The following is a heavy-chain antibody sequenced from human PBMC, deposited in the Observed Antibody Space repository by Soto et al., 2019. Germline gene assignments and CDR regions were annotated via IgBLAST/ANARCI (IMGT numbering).Heavy chain of an antibody. J-gene: IGHJ6*02. V-gene: IGHV5-51*01. CDR2: IYPGDSDT. CDR3: ARHGLYYDILTGYYYYYGMDV. CDR1: GYSFTSYW. Sequence: PGESLKISCKVSGYSFTSYWIGWVRQMPWKCREWRGIIYPGDSDTRYSPSFQGQVTISADKSISTAYLQWSSLKASDTAMYYCARHGLYYDILTGYYYYYGMDVWGQGTTVTVSS. D-gene: IGHD3-9*01.